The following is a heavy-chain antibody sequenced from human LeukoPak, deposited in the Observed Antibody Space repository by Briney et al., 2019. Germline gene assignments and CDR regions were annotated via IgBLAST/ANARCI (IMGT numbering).Heavy chain of an antibody. CDR3: ARSGGAGGAV. J-gene: IGHJ4*02. CDR1: GGSISPYY. CDR2: VYYTGSS. D-gene: IGHD3-10*01. Sequence: KPSETLSLTCTVSGGSISPYYWSWIRQSPGKGLEWIGCVYYTGSSKYSPSLKSRVTISLDTSKNQLSLNLISVTAADTAVYYCARSGGAGGAVWGQGTLVTVSS. V-gene: IGHV4-59*01.